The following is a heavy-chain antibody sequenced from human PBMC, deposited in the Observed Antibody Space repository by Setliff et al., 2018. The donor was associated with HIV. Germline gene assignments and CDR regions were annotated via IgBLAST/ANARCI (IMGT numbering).Heavy chain of an antibody. V-gene: IGHV4-34*01. J-gene: IGHJ3*02. D-gene: IGHD5-12*01. CDR1: GGPFSGYY. CDR3: ATASGYDLFMGAFDI. CDR2: INQSGGI. Sequence: PSETLSLTCAVSGGPFSGYYWSWIRQPPGKGLEWIGEINQSGGINYNPSLKSRVTISIDTFKNQFSMKLYSVTAADTAVYYCATASGYDLFMGAFDIRGQGTMVTVSS.